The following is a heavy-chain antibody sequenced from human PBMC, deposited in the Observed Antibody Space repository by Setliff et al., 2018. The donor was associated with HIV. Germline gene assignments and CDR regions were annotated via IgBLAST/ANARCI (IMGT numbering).Heavy chain of an antibody. CDR2: IYPGDSDT. D-gene: IGHD6-19*01. CDR1: GYSFTSYW. Sequence: GESLKISCKGSGYSFTSYWIAWVRQMPGKGLEWMGIIYPGDSDTRYSPSFQGQVTISADKSISTAYLQWSSLKASDTAMYYCARPHRSGWGDYWYFDLWGRGTLVTVSS. J-gene: IGHJ2*01. V-gene: IGHV5-51*01. CDR3: ARPHRSGWGDYWYFDL.